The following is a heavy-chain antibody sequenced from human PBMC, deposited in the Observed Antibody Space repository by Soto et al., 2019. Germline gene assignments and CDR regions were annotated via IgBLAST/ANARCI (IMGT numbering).Heavy chain of an antibody. V-gene: IGHV1-69*01. CDR1: GGNFSSNG. CDR3: AGASDSTWYNWLDP. Sequence: QVQLVQSGAEVKKPGSSVKVSCKAPGGNFSSNGIRWVRQAPGQGLEFMGGIIPTFGTTNYAHKFRGRVTITADESTGTAYMELSSLRSDDTAVYYCAGASDSTWYNWLDPWGQGILVTVSS. CDR2: IIPTFGTT. D-gene: IGHD4-4*01. J-gene: IGHJ5*02.